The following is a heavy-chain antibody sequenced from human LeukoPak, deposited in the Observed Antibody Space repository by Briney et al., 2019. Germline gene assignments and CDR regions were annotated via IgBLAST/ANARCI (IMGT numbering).Heavy chain of an antibody. CDR3: AKAIRYFASDAFDI. Sequence: GGSLRLSCAASGFTFDDYAMHWVRQAPGKGLEWVSGISWNSGSIGYADSVKGRFTISRDNAKNSLYLQMNSLRAEDTALYYCAKAIRYFASDAFDIWGQGTMVTVSS. V-gene: IGHV3-9*01. CDR1: GFTFDDYA. CDR2: ISWNSGSI. J-gene: IGHJ3*02. D-gene: IGHD3-9*01.